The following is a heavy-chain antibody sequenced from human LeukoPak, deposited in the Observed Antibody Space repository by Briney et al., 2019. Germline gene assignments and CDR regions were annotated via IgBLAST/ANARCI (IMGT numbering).Heavy chain of an antibody. CDR3: ARGGITMIVVVPLDYYYGMDV. CDR1: GXTFSSYP. V-gene: IGHV3-30-3*01. J-gene: IGHJ6*02. D-gene: IGHD3-22*01. CDR2: ISYEGSNK. Sequence: GGSLKLPCAAPGXTFSSYPGHWVRKAQGKGLKGVAVISYEGSNKYNPNPVKGRFTISRDNSKNTLYLQMNSLRAEDTAVYYCARGGITMIVVVPLDYYYGMDVWGQGTTVTVSS.